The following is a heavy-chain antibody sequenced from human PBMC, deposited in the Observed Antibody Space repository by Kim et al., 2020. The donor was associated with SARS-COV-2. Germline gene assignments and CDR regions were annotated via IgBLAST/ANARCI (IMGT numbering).Heavy chain of an antibody. D-gene: IGHD7-27*01. CDR1: GYSFTSYW. CDR2: IDPSDSYT. V-gene: IGHV5-10-1*01. CDR3: AKTKTGVSDY. J-gene: IGHJ4*02. Sequence: GESLKISCKGSGYSFTSYWISWVRQMPGKGLEWMGRIDPSDSYTNYSPSFQGHVTISADKSISTAYLQWSSLKASDTAMYYCAKTKTGVSDYWGQGTLVTVSS.